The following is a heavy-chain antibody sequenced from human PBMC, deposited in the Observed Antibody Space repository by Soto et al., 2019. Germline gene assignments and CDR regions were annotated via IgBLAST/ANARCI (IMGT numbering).Heavy chain of an antibody. CDR3: ARKGLTGDLYWFDP. CDR1: GGSISTYY. Sequence: SETLSLTCTVSGGSISTYYWSWIRQPPGKGLEWIGYIYYSGITVYNPSLKSRVTMSVDTSKNQFSLNLSSVTAADTAMYYCARKGLTGDLYWFDPWGQGTLVTVSS. D-gene: IGHD7-27*01. J-gene: IGHJ5*02. CDR2: IYYSGIT. V-gene: IGHV4-59*08.